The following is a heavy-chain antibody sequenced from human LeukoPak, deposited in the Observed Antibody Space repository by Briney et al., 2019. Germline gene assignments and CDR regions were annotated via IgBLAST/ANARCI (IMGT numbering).Heavy chain of an antibody. CDR2: ISYDGSNK. Sequence: GTSLRLSCAASGFTFSNDGMHWVRQAPGKGLEWVTLISYDGSNKYYADSVKGRFTISRDNSKNTLYLQMNSLRAEDTAVYYRAKDRSGIAPGTMDNWGQGTLVTVSS. V-gene: IGHV3-30*18. D-gene: IGHD1-1*01. CDR1: GFTFSNDG. CDR3: AKDRSGIAPGTMDN. J-gene: IGHJ4*02.